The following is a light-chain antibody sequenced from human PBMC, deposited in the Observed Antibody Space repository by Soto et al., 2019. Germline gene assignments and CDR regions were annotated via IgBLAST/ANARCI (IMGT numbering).Light chain of an antibody. Sequence: IVMTQSPATLSVSPGERDTLSCRASQSVSSNLAWYQQKPGQAPRLLIYGASTRATGIPSRFSGSGYGTEFTLTISSLQSEDFAVYYCQQYNKWPQTFGQGTNVEIK. CDR1: QSVSSN. CDR3: QQYNKWPQT. J-gene: IGKJ1*01. CDR2: GAS. V-gene: IGKV3-15*01.